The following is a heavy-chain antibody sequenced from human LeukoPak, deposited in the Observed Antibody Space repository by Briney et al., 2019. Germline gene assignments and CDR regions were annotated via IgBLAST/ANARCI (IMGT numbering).Heavy chain of an antibody. Sequence: PSETLSLTCAVYGGSFSGYYWSWIRQPPGKGLEWIGEINHSGSTNYNPSLKSRVTISVDTSKNQFSLKLSSVTAADTAVYYCARHHGYLWMTYRRPGDYFDFWGQGTLVTVSS. J-gene: IGHJ4*02. D-gene: IGHD3-16*02. CDR3: ARHHGYLWMTYRRPGDYFDF. CDR1: GGSFSGYY. CDR2: INHSGST. V-gene: IGHV4-34*01.